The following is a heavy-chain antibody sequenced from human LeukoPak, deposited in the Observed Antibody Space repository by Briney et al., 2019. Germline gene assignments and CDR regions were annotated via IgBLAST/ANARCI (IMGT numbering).Heavy chain of an antibody. CDR2: IYSGSST. J-gene: IGHJ4*02. V-gene: IGHV3-66*02. CDR1: GFTVSSNY. CDR3: ARVSTPGGGYFDY. D-gene: IGHD2-15*01. Sequence: GGSLRLSCAASGFTVSSNYMSWIRQAPGKGLEWVSVIYSGSSTYYADSVKGRFTISRDNSKNTLYLQMNSLRTEDTAVYYCARVSTPGGGYFDYWGQGTLVTVSS.